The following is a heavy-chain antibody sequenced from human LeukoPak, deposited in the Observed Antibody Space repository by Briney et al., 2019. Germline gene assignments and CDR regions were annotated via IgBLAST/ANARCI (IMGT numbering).Heavy chain of an antibody. J-gene: IGHJ4*02. Sequence: GGCLRLSCVVSGFISTDHWTGWVRPAPGGGLDWVANIKEDESAKFSADSVRGRVTISRDDAKNAVYLEMNNLRVEDTAVYYCARAVDVADYWGRGTLVTVSS. CDR1: GFISTDHW. D-gene: IGHD3-16*01. V-gene: IGHV3-7*01. CDR2: IKEDESAK. CDR3: ARAVDVADY.